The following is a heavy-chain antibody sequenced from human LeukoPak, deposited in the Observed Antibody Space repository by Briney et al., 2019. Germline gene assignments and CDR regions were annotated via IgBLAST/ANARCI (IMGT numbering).Heavy chain of an antibody. CDR2: ISSSSSTI. D-gene: IGHD1-26*01. J-gene: IGHJ3*02. Sequence: GGSLRLSCAASGFTFSTYWMNWVRQAPGKGLEWVSYISSSSSTIYYADSVKGRFTISRDNAKNSLYLQMNSLRAEDTAVYYCARDYQDSGSYYAAFDIWGQGTMVTVSS. V-gene: IGHV3-48*01. CDR3: ARDYQDSGSYYAAFDI. CDR1: GFTFSTYW.